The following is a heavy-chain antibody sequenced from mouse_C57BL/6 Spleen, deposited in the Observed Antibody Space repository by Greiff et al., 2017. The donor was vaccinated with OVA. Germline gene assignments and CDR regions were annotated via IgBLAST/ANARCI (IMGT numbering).Heavy chain of an antibody. J-gene: IGHJ2*01. CDR2: IDPETGGT. CDR1: GYTFTDYE. CDR3: TRSGGIYYDHDGDY. V-gene: IGHV1-15*01. Sequence: QVQLQQSGAELVRPGASVTLSCKASGYTFTDYEMHWVKQTPVHGLEWIGAIDPETGGTAYNQKFKGKAILTADKSSSTAYMELRSLTSDDSAVYYCTRSGGIYYDHDGDYWGQGTTLTVSS. D-gene: IGHD2-4*01.